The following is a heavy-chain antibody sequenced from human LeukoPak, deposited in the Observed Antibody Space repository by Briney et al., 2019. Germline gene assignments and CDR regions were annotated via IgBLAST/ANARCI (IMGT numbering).Heavy chain of an antibody. CDR2: IYYSGST. J-gene: IGHJ4*02. Sequence: SETLSLTCTVSGGSISSYYWSWIRQPPGKGLEWIGYIYYSGSTNYNPSLKSRVTISVDTSKNQFSLKLSSVTAAGTAVYYCARLSGDYLSVLPDYWGQGTLVTVSS. D-gene: IGHD4-17*01. CDR3: ARLSGDYLSVLPDY. CDR1: GGSISSYY. V-gene: IGHV4-59*01.